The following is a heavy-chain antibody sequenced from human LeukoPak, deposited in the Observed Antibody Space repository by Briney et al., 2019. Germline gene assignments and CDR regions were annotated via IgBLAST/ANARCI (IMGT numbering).Heavy chain of an antibody. D-gene: IGHD3-22*01. J-gene: IGHJ4*02. CDR3: ARDLDSQTHYDSSGYYY. V-gene: IGHV1-18*01. Sequence: GASVKVSCKASGYTFTSYGISWVRQAPGQGLEWMGWISAYNGNTNYAQKLQGRVTMTTDTSTSTAYMELRSLRSDDTAVYYCARDLDSQTHYDSSGYYYWGQGTLVTVSS. CDR1: GYTFTSYG. CDR2: ISAYNGNT.